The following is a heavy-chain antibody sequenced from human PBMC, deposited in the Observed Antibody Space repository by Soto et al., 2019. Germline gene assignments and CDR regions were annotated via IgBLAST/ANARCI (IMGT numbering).Heavy chain of an antibody. D-gene: IGHD3-22*01. CDR3: AKLTRAENYYDSSGSSYYYGRDV. CDR2: ITDEGSNK. CDR1: VFPFGSNG. Sequence: PGGSLKLPCAPFVFPFGSNGMLWVRQAPGKGLEWVAVITDEGSNKYYADTVKGRSTIARDNAKNTLYRQMNSLRAEDTAVYYSAKLTRAENYYDSSGSSYYYGRDVWGQGTTVTVSS. J-gene: IGHJ6*02. V-gene: IGHV3-30*18.